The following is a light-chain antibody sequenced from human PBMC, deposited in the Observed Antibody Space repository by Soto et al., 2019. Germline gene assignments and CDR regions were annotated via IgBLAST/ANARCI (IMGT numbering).Light chain of an antibody. V-gene: IGKV1-12*01. J-gene: IGKJ4*01. CDR3: QQANILPPV. CDR1: QDVRSR. Sequence: IEMTQSPSSVSASVGDRVTITCRASQDVRSRLAWYQHKPGKAPNLLIYSATTLQSGVPYRFSGSGSGTYFTLTLSSLQPEDFTTYYCQQANILPPVFGGGTRVEI. CDR2: SAT.